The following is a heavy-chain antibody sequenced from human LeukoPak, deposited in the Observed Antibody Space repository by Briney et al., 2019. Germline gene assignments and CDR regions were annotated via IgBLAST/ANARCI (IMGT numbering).Heavy chain of an antibody. CDR1: GFTFSSHW. V-gene: IGHV3-7*01. CDR3: ARDTEEGGFDL. Sequence: GGSLRLSCSASGFTFSSHWMNWVRQAPGKGLEWVANIKEDGSEKYYVDSVKRGFTISRDNAKNSLYLQMNSLRAEDTALYYCARDTEEGGFDLWGQGTMVTVSS. J-gene: IGHJ3*01. CDR2: IKEDGSEK. D-gene: IGHD2-15*01.